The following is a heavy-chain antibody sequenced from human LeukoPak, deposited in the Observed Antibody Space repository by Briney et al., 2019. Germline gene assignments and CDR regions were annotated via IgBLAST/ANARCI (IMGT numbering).Heavy chain of an antibody. CDR1: GGSISSGGYY. CDR2: IYYSGST. CDR3: ARESDYYDSSGYSKIFDY. Sequence: SETLSLTCTVSGGSISSGGYYWSWIRQHPRKGLEWIGYIYYSGSTYYNPSLKSRVTISVDTSKNQFSLKLSSVTAADTAVYYCARESDYYDSSGYSKIFDYWGQGTLVTVSS. J-gene: IGHJ4*02. D-gene: IGHD3-22*01. V-gene: IGHV4-31*03.